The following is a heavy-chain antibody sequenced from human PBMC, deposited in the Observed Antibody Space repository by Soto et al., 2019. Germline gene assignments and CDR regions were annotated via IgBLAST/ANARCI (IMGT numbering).Heavy chain of an antibody. V-gene: IGHV3-30-3*01. D-gene: IGHD5-12*01. CDR3: ARDLGSHAMDV. CDR2: ISYDGSNK. CDR1: GFTFSSYA. Sequence: QVQLVESGGGVVQPGRSLRLSCAASGFTFSSYAMHWVRQAPGKALEWVAVISYDGSNKYYADSVKGRFTISRDNSKNTLYLQMNSLRAEDTAVYYCARDLGSHAMDVWGQGTTVTVSS. J-gene: IGHJ6*02.